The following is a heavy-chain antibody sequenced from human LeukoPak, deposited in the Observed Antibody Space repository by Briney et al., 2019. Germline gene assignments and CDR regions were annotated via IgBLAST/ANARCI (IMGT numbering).Heavy chain of an antibody. D-gene: IGHD5-12*01. V-gene: IGHV1-2*02. CDR3: AREGSSGQDWYAFDI. Sequence: GASVKVSCKASGFTFTGYYVQWVRQAPGQGLEWVGWMYFNSGATRYAPKFQGRVTMTRDTSISTAYMELSSLTLDDTATYYCAREGSSGQDWYAFDIWGQETMVTVSS. CDR1: GFTFTGYY. CDR2: MYFNSGAT. J-gene: IGHJ3*02.